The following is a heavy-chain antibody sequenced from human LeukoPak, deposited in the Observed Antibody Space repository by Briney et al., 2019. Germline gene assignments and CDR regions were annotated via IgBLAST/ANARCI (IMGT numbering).Heavy chain of an antibody. J-gene: IGHJ5*02. D-gene: IGHD3-10*01. CDR3: VRSRVRGDPFDP. Sequence: QPGGSLRLSCAASGFTFSSYGMHWVRHAPGKGLEWVSGMSSDSNHIDYADSVKGRFTISRDNANNYLYLQMNSLRPEDTGLYYCVRSRVRGDPFDPWGQGILVTVSS. V-gene: IGHV3-9*01. CDR1: GFTFSSYG. CDR2: MSSDSNHI.